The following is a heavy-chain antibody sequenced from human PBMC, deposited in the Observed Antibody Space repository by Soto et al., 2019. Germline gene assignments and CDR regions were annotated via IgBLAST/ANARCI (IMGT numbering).Heavy chain of an antibody. V-gene: IGHV4-31*03. Sequence: QVQLQESGPGLVKPSQTLSLTCTVSGGSISSSGYNWSWIRQHPGKGLEWIGYIYYSGSTYYNPALKSRGTISLDTSKNLFSLKLTSVTAADTAVYCWARLEGPSWFDPWGQGTLVPVSS. CDR3: ARLEGPSWFDP. CDR1: GGSISSSGYN. CDR2: IYYSGST. D-gene: IGHD3-3*01. J-gene: IGHJ5*02.